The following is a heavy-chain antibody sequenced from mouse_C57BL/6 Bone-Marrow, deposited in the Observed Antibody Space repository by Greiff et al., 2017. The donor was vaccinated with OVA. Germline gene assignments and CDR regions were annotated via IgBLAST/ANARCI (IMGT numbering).Heavy chain of an antibody. CDR1: GYTFTSYW. J-gene: IGHJ1*03. CDR2: IDPSDSYT. D-gene: IGHD2-5*01. V-gene: IGHV1-69*01. Sequence: VQLVESGAELAKPGASVKLSCKASGYTFTSYWMHWVKQRPGQGLEWIGEIDPSDSYTNYNQKFKGKSTLTVDKSSSTAYMQLSSLTSEDSAVYYCAIYSNYLYWYFDVWGTGTTVTVSS. CDR3: AIYSNYLYWYFDV.